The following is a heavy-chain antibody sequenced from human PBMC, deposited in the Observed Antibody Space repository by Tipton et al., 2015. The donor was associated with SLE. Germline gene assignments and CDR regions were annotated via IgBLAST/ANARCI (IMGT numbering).Heavy chain of an antibody. V-gene: IGHV4-31*03. D-gene: IGHD3-22*01. CDR3: ARYFYDSSGVCLFDL. Sequence: TLSLTCIVSGGSISSGGYYWTWIRQLPGKGLEWIGYVFSSGTTYYNPSLQGRLSMSLDTSKNQLSLQLSSVTSADTAVYYCARYFYDSSGVCLFDLWGQGTLVTVSS. CDR1: GGSISSGGYY. CDR2: VFSSGTT. J-gene: IGHJ4*02.